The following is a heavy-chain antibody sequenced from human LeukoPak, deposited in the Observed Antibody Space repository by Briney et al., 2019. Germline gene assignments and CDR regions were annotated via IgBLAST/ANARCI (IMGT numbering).Heavy chain of an antibody. CDR1: GYSISSGYY. V-gene: IGHV4-61*01. J-gene: IGHJ4*02. CDR3: ARGGGSWYNGFPFDY. CDR2: IYYSGST. D-gene: IGHD2-15*01. Sequence: SETLSLTCTVSGYSISSGYYWSWIRQPPGKGLEWIGYIYYSGSTNYNPSLKSRVTISVDTSKNQFSLKLSSVTAADTAVYYCARGGGSWYNGFPFDYWGQGTLVTVSS.